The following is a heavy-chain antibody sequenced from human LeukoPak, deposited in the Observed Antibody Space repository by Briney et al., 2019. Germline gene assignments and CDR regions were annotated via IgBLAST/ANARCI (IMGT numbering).Heavy chain of an antibody. CDR1: GYTFTSYG. CDR3: ARDYYDSSGYLPFDY. CDR2: ISAYNGNT. D-gene: IGHD3-22*01. Sequence: ASVKVSCKASGYTFTSYGISWVRQAPGQGLEWMGWISAYNGNTKYAQKFQGRVTMTTDTSTSTAYMELRSLRSDDTAVYYCARDYYDSSGYLPFDYWGQGTLVTVSS. J-gene: IGHJ4*02. V-gene: IGHV1-18*01.